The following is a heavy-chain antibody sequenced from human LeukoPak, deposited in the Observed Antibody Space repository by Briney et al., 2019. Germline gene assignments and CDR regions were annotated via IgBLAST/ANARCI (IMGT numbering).Heavy chain of an antibody. CDR2: ISSNGGST. J-gene: IGHJ3*02. V-gene: IGHV3-64*01. CDR3: ARDPCGGDPLCAFDI. Sequence: GGSLRLSCAASGFTFSSYAMHWVRQAPGKGLEYVSAISSNGGSTYYANSVKGRFTISRDNSKNTLYLQMGSLRAEDMAVYYCARDPCGGDPLCAFDIWAKGQWSPSLQ. D-gene: IGHD2-21*02. CDR1: GFTFSSYA.